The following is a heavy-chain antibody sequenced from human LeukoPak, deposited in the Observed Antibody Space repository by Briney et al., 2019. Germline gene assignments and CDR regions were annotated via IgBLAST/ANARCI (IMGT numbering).Heavy chain of an antibody. Sequence: ASVKVSCKASGYTFTGYYMHWVRQAPGQGLEWMGWINPNSGGTNYAQKFQGWVTMTRDTSISTAYMELSGLRSDDTAVYYCARGDSGSYSGWFDPWGQGTLVTVSS. CDR2: INPNSGGT. D-gene: IGHD1-26*01. CDR3: ARGDSGSYSGWFDP. V-gene: IGHV1-2*04. CDR1: GYTFTGYY. J-gene: IGHJ5*02.